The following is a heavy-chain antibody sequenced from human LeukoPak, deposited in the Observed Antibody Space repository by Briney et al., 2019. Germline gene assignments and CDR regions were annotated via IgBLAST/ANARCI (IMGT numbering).Heavy chain of an antibody. Sequence: HGESLKISCKGSGYSFTSYWIVWVRQMPGKGLEWMGIIYPDDSDTRYSPSFQGQATISADRSISTAYLQWSSLKASDTAIYCCARRNYDSSGYRFDYWGQGALVTVSS. D-gene: IGHD3-22*01. CDR2: IYPDDSDT. CDR3: ARRNYDSSGYRFDY. J-gene: IGHJ4*02. V-gene: IGHV5-51*01. CDR1: GYSFTSYW.